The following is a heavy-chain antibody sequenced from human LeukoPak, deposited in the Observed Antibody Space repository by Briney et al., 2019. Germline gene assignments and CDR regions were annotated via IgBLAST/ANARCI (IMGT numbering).Heavy chain of an antibody. CDR1: GYTFTSYG. CDR3: ARDRSPGYSGSRGVGMDV. D-gene: IGHD1-26*01. CDR2: ISAYNGNT. J-gene: IGHJ6*02. V-gene: IGHV1-18*01. Sequence: ASVKVSCKASGYTFTSYGISWVRQAPGQGLEWMGWISAYNGNTNYAQKLQGRVTMTTDTSTSTAYMELRSLGSDDTAVYYCARDRSPGYSGSRGVGMDVWGQGTTVTVSS.